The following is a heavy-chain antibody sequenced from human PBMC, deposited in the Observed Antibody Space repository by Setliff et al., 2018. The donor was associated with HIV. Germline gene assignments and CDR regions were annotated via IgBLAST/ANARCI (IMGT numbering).Heavy chain of an antibody. CDR3: ATASPGQQPYYYYYYGMDV. D-gene: IGHD6-13*01. CDR1: GHTLTELS. J-gene: IGHJ6*02. Sequence: ASVKVSCKVSGHTLTELSRHWVRQAPGKGLEWMGGFDPEDGETIYAQKFQGRVTMTEDTSTDTAYMELSSLRSEDTAVYYCATASPGQQPYYYYYYGMDVWGQGTTVTVSS. CDR2: FDPEDGET. V-gene: IGHV1-24*01.